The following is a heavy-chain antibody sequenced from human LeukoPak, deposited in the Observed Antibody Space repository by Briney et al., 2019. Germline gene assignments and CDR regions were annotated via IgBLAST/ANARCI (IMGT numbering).Heavy chain of an antibody. D-gene: IGHD5-12*01. CDR3: ARERSGYSGYDLTLPYGMDV. J-gene: IGHJ6*02. V-gene: IGHV1-2*06. Sequence: EASVKVSCKASGYTFTGYYMHWVRQAPGQGLEWMGRINPNSGGTNYAQKFQGRVTMTRDTSISTAYMELSRLRSDDTAVYYCARERSGYSGYDLTLPYGMDVWGQGTTVTVSS. CDR1: GYTFTGYY. CDR2: INPNSGGT.